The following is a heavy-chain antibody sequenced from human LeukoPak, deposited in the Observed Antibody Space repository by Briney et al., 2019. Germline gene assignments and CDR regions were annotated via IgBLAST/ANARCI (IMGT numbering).Heavy chain of an antibody. D-gene: IGHD5-18*01. V-gene: IGHV1-69*13. J-gene: IGHJ6*03. Sequence: SVKVSCKASGGTFSSYAISWVRQAPGQGLEWMGGIIPIFGTANYAQKFQGRVTITADESTSTAYMELSSLRSEDTAVYYCAIGGDTGMVSDYYYSYMDVWGKGTTVTISS. CDR2: IIPIFGTA. CDR3: AIGGDTGMVSDYYYSYMDV. CDR1: GGTFSSYA.